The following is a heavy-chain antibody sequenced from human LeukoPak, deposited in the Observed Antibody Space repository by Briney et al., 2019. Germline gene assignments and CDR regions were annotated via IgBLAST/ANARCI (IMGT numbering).Heavy chain of an antibody. D-gene: IGHD3-22*01. CDR1: GYTFTSYA. CDR3: ARDRRVVVITGYFQH. J-gene: IGHJ1*01. CDR2: INTNTGNP. V-gene: IGHV7-4-1*02. Sequence: ASLKVSCKASGYTFTSYAMNWVRQAPGQGLEWMGWINTNTGNPTYAQGFTGRFVFSLDTSVSTAYLQISSLKAEDTAVYYCARDRRVVVITGYFQHWGQGTLVTVSS.